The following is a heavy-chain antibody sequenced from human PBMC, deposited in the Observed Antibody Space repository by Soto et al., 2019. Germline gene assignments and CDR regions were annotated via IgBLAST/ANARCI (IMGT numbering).Heavy chain of an antibody. J-gene: IGHJ3*02. CDR1: GFTFRIYS. Sequence: PGGSLRLSCAASGFTFRIYSVHWVRQSPGKGLEWVAVMWYDRTNKYYGESVKGRFTISRDNSENTLYLQMNSLRVEDTAVYYCARDATFGTKGGSFDIWGHGTLVTVSS. D-gene: IGHD3-16*01. CDR3: ARDATFGTKGGSFDI. CDR2: MWYDRTNK. V-gene: IGHV3-33*01.